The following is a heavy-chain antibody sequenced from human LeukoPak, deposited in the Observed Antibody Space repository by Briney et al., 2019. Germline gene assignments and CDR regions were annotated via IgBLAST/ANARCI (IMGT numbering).Heavy chain of an antibody. J-gene: IGHJ5*02. CDR3: ARGDSSSWYKGWFDP. V-gene: IGHV1-46*01. Sequence: ASVKVSRKASGYTFTSFYIHWVRQAPGQGLEWMGVINPSGGSTSDAQKFQGRVTMTRDTSTSTVYMEVSSLRSEDTAVYYCARGDSSSWYKGWFDPWGQGTLVTVSS. CDR1: GYTFTSFY. CDR2: INPSGGST. D-gene: IGHD6-13*01.